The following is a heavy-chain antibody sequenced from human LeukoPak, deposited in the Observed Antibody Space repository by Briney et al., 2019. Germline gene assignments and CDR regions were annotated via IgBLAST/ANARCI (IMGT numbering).Heavy chain of an antibody. Sequence: GGSLRLSCAASGYTFSTFDMHWVRQPSGRGLEWVSSIASVGATFYAGSVKGRFTISREDAKNSLYLQMNSLRAGDTAVYYCVRGGDIGVDYCGQGALVTGSS. CDR3: VRGGDIGVDY. CDR2: IASVGAT. V-gene: IGHV3-13*01. CDR1: GYTFSTFD. J-gene: IGHJ4*02. D-gene: IGHD2-15*01.